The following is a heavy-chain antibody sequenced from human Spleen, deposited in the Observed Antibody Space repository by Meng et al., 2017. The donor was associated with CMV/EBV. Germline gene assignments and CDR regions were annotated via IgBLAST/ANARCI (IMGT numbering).Heavy chain of an antibody. CDR3: VRDPLYGDTNWFDP. CDR1: GGSFSSYY. Sequence: QVQLQQWGAGLLKPSETLSLTCAVYGGSFSSYYWSWIRQPAGKGLEWIGRIYTSGSTNYNPSLKSRVTMSVDTSKNQFSLKLSSVTAADTAVYYCVRDPLYGDTNWFDPWGQGTLVTVSS. V-gene: IGHV4-59*10. D-gene: IGHD5-18*01. CDR2: IYTSGST. J-gene: IGHJ5*02.